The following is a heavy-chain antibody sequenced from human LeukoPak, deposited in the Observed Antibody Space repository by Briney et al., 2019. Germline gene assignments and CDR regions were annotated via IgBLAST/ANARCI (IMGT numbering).Heavy chain of an antibody. CDR3: ARRPHSYYYDSSGFSYFQH. Sequence: SETLSLTCAVYGGSFSGYYWNWIRQPPGKGLEWIGEINQSGSTNYNPSLKSRVTISFDTSKNQFSLKLSSVTAADTAVYYCARRPHSYYYDSSGFSYFQHWGQGTLVTVSS. CDR2: INQSGST. J-gene: IGHJ1*01. V-gene: IGHV4-34*01. D-gene: IGHD3-22*01. CDR1: GGSFSGYY.